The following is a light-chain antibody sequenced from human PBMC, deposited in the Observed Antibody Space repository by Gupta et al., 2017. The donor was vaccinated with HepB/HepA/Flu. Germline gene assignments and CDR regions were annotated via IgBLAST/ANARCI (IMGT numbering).Light chain of an antibody. CDR1: ALPKKY. J-gene: IGLJ3*02. CDR3: QAGDSSGTHQV. V-gene: IGLV3-25*03. Sequence: SYDLTQPPSVSVSPAQTARITCSGDALPKKYADWYKQKPGQAPVLVIYKDNERPSGIPERFSGSSSGTIVTLTISGVQAEDEADYYCQAGDSSGTHQVFGGGTKLTVL. CDR2: KDN.